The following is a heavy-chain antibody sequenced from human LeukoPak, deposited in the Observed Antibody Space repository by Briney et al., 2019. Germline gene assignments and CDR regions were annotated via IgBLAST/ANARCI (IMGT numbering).Heavy chain of an antibody. J-gene: IGHJ4*02. CDR3: AKALIGGSSGLDY. D-gene: IGHD6-19*01. CDR2: ISWNSGSI. V-gene: IGHV3-9*01. Sequence: GGSLRLSCAASGFTFDDYAMHWVRQAPGNGLEWVSGISWNSGSIGYADSVEGRFTISRDNAKNSLYLQMNSLRAEDTALYYCAKALIGGSSGLDYWGQGTLVTVSS. CDR1: GFTFDDYA.